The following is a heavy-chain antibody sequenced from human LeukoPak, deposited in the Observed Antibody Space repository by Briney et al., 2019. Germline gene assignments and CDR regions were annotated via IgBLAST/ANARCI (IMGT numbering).Heavy chain of an antibody. CDR3: ARDPNPYGSGSYYPH. CDR2: INPNSGGT. Sequence: ASVKVSCKASGYTFTGYYMHWVRQAPGQGLEWMGWINPNSGGTNYAQKFQGRVTMTRDTSISTAYMELSRLRSDDTAVYYCARDPNPYGSGSYYPHWGQGTLVTVSS. CDR1: GYTFTGYY. D-gene: IGHD3-10*01. J-gene: IGHJ4*02. V-gene: IGHV1-2*02.